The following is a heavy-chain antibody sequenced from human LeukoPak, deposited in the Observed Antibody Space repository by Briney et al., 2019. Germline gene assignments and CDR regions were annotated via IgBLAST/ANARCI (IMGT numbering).Heavy chain of an antibody. J-gene: IGHJ3*01. V-gene: IGHV4-34*01. CDR1: GGSFSGYY. CDR2: INHSGST. D-gene: IGHD3-22*01. CDR3: ARGYYYDSSGYNLV. Sequence: SETLSLTCAVYGGSFSGYYWSWIRQPPGKGLEWIGEINHSGSTNYNPSLKSRVTISVDTSKNQFSLKLSSVTAADTAVYYCARGYYYDSSGYNLVWGQGTMVTVSS.